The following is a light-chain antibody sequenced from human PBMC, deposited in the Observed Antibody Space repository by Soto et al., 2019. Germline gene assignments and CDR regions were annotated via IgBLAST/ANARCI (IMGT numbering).Light chain of an antibody. V-gene: IGLV1-51*01. CDR3: GTWDGSLSSVV. CDR1: SSNIGNNY. CDR2: DNN. J-gene: IGLJ2*01. Sequence: QSVLTQPPSVSAAPGQKVTISCSGSSSNIGNNYVSWYQQLPGTAPKLLIYDNNKRPSGIPGRFSGSKSGTSATLGITGLQTGDEADYYCGTWDGSLSSVVFGGGTKLTVL.